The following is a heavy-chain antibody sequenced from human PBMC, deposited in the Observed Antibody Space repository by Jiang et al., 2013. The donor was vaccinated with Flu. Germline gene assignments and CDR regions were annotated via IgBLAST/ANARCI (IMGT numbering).Heavy chain of an antibody. J-gene: IGHJ4*02. CDR3: ARGKSSIAARAIDY. CDR1: GGSISSYY. CDR2: IYYSGST. Sequence: PGLVKPSETLSLTCTVSGGSISSYYWSWIRQPPGKGLEWIGYIYYSGSTNYNPSLKSRVTISVDTSKNQFSLKLSSVIAADTAVYYCARGKSSIAARAIDYWGQGTLVTVSS. D-gene: IGHD6-6*01. V-gene: IGHV4-59*08.